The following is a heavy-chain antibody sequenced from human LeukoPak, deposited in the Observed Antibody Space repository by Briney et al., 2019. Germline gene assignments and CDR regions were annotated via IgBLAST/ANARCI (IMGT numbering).Heavy chain of an antibody. Sequence: GGSLRLSCAASGFTFSSYSMMWVRQAPGKGPEWVSFISNMISTYIYYADSVKGRFTISRDNAKNSLYLQMNSLRAEDTAVYYCARPLEYYDYAMDVWGQGTTVSVSS. J-gene: IGHJ6*02. CDR1: GFTFSSYS. D-gene: IGHD2/OR15-2a*01. CDR3: ARPLEYYDYAMDV. CDR2: ISNMISTYI. V-gene: IGHV3-21*01.